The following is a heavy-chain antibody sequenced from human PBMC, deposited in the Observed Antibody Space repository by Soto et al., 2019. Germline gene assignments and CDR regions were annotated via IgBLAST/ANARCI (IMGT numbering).Heavy chain of an antibody. CDR3: ARGSSWDHFDY. J-gene: IGHJ4*02. CDR1: GYTFTSYA. CDR2: INAANGNT. V-gene: IGHV1-3*01. D-gene: IGHD6-13*01. Sequence: QVQLVQSGAEVKKPGASVKVSCKASGYTFTSYAMHWVRQAPGQRLEWMGWINAANGNTKYSQNFQGRVTITRDTSARIVYMELSSLRSEDTVVYYCARGSSWDHFDYWGQGTLVTVSS.